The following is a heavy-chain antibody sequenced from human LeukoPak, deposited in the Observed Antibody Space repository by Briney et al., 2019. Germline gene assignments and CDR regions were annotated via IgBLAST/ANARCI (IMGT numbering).Heavy chain of an antibody. CDR3: ARLPISIAAAGSQGY. D-gene: IGHD6-13*01. CDR1: GGPISSSNDY. Sequence: PSETLSLTCTVPGGPISSSNDYWGWVRQPPGKGLEWSGRIYYSGTTYYSPSLKSRVTISVDTSKKQFSLKLTSVTAADTAVYYCARLPISIAAAGSQGYWGQGTLVTVS. V-gene: IGHV4-39*01. CDR2: IYYSGTT. J-gene: IGHJ4*02.